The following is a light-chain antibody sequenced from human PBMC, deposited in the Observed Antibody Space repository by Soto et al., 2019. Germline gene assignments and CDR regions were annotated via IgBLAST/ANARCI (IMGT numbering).Light chain of an antibody. V-gene: IGKV1-5*03. CDR1: QSISSS. CDR2: HVS. J-gene: IGKJ1*01. Sequence: DIQMTQSPSTLSASVGDRVTVTCRASQSISSSLAWFQQKPGKAPKLLMYHVSRLNSGVSSRFIGSGSGTEFTRTISSLQPDDFATYYCQQYDTHFWTFGQGTKVEIK. CDR3: QQYDTHFWT.